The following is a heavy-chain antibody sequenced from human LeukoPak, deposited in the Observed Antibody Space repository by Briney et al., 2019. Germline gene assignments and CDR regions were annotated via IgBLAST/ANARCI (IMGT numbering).Heavy chain of an antibody. CDR1: GFTFSSYE. CDR3: ARDHGVNFDY. J-gene: IGHJ4*02. CDR2: ISSSGTTI. Sequence: GGSLRLSCEASGFTFSSYEMNWVRQAPGKGLEWDSYISSSGTTIHYADSVKGRFTISRDNAKNSLYLQMNSLRAEDTAVYYCARDHGVNFDYWGQGILVTVSS. V-gene: IGHV3-48*03.